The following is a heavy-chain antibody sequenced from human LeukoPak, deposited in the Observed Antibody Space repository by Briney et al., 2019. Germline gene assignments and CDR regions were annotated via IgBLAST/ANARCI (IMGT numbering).Heavy chain of an antibody. CDR2: ISSSSSTI. J-gene: IGHJ4*02. CDR1: GFTFSSYS. Sequence: GGSLRLSCAASGFTFSSYSMNWVRQAPGKGLEWVSYISSSSSTIYYADSVKGRFTISRDHAKNSLYLQMNSLRAEDTAVYYCARDLPHNWNPNYFDYWGQGTLVTVSP. V-gene: IGHV3-48*01. D-gene: IGHD1-1*01. CDR3: ARDLPHNWNPNYFDY.